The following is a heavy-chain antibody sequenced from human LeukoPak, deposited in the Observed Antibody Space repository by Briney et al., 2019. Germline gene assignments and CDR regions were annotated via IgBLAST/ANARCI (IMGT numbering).Heavy chain of an antibody. V-gene: IGHV1-69*13. J-gene: IGHJ4*02. CDR1: GGTFSSYA. CDR2: IIPIFGTA. CDR3: ASPSIAVAGTTPHYYFDY. D-gene: IGHD6-19*01. Sequence: SVTVSCKASGGTFSSYAISWVRQAPGQGLEWMGGIIPIFGTANYAQKFQGRVTITADESTSTAYMELSSLRSEDTAVYYCASPSIAVAGTTPHYYFDYWGQGTLVTVSS.